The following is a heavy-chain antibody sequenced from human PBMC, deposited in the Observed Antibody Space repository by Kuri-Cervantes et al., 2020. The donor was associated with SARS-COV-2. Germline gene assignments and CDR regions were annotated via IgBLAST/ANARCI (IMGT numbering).Heavy chain of an antibody. CDR1: GFTFSSYS. D-gene: IGHD1-26*01. CDR3: ASELLSAFDI. J-gene: IGHJ3*02. V-gene: IGHV3-30*03. Sequence: GGSLRLSCAASGFTFSSYSMNWVRQAPGKGLEWVAVISYDGSNKYYADSVKGRFTISRDNSKNTLYLQMNSLRAEDTAVYYCASELLSAFDIWGQGTMVTVSS. CDR2: ISYDGSNK.